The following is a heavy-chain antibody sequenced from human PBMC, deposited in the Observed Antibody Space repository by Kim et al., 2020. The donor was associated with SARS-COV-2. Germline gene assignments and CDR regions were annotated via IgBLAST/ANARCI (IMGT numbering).Heavy chain of an antibody. CDR3: ARLWYSGVNPWFDP. J-gene: IGHJ5*02. Sequence: SETLSLTCIVSGGSISSSSYYWGWIRQPPGKGLEWIGSIYYSGSTYQNPSLKSRVTISVDTSKNQFSLRLRSVTAADTAVYYCARLWYSGVNPWFDPWGQGTLVTVSS. V-gene: IGHV4-39*01. CDR1: GGSISSSSYY. CDR2: IYYSGST. D-gene: IGHD1-26*01.